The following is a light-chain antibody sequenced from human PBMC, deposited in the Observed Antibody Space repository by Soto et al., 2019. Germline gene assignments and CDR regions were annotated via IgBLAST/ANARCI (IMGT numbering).Light chain of an antibody. V-gene: IGKV1-5*01. J-gene: IGKJ1*01. CDR1: QSISSW. Sequence: DIQMTQSPSTLSATVGDRVTITWRSSQSISSWLAWYQQKPGKAPKLLIYDASSLESGVPSRFSGSGSGTEFTLTISSLQPYDFATYYCQQYNSYSSTFGQGTKV. CDR2: DAS. CDR3: QQYNSYSST.